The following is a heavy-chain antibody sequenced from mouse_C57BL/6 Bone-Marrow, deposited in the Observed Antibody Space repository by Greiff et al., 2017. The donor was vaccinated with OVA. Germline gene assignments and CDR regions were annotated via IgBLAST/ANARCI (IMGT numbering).Heavy chain of an antibody. CDR2: IDPSDSYT. V-gene: IGHV1-59*01. D-gene: IGHD2-2*01. CDR1: GYTFTSYW. CDR3: TSMGGVNGYIW. Sequence: VQLQQPGAELVRPGTSVKLSCKASGYTFTSYWMHWVKQRPGQGLEWIGVIDPSDSYTNYNQKFKGKATLTVDTSSSTAYMQLSSLTSEDSAVYYCTSMGGVNGYIWWGQGTTLTVSS. J-gene: IGHJ2*01.